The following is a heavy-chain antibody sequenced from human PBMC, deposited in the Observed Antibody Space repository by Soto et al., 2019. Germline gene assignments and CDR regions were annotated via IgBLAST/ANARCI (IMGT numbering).Heavy chain of an antibody. V-gene: IGHV1-18*01. CDR2: ISAYNGNT. CDR3: ARGEYYYGSGSYYYYYGMDV. CDR1: GYTFTSYG. Sequence: ASVKVSCKASGYTFTSYGISWVRQAPGQGLEWMGWISAYNGNTNYAQKLQGRVTKTTDTSTSTAYMELRSLRSDDTAVYYCARGEYYYGSGSYYYYYGMDVWGQGTTVTVSS. J-gene: IGHJ6*02. D-gene: IGHD3-10*01.